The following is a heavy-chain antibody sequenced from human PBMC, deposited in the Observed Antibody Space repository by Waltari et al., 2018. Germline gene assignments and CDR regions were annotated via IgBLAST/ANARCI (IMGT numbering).Heavy chain of an antibody. J-gene: IGHJ3*02. D-gene: IGHD2-2*01. CDR3: AHRRPYCSSTSCYAFDI. Sequence: QITLKESGPTLVTPTQTLTLTCTFSGFSLSTSGVGVGWIRQPPGKALEWLALIYWNDDKRYSPSLKSRLTITKDTSKNQVVLTMTNMDPVDTATYYCAHRRPYCSSTSCYAFDIWGQGTMVTVSS. CDR1: GFSLSTSGVG. CDR2: IYWNDDK. V-gene: IGHV2-5*01.